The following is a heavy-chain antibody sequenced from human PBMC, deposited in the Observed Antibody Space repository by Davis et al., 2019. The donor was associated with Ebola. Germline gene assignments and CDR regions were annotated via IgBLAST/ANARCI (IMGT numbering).Heavy chain of an antibody. Sequence: SETLSLTCTVSGGSISSGGYYWSWIRQHPGKGLEWIGYIYYSGSTYYNPSLKSRVTISVDTSKNQFSLKLSSVTAADTAVYYCARGLVYSGYDPYFDYWGQGPRSPSPQ. V-gene: IGHV4-31*03. D-gene: IGHD5-12*01. CDR2: IYYSGST. CDR3: ARGLVYSGYDPYFDY. J-gene: IGHJ4*02. CDR1: GGSISSGGYY.